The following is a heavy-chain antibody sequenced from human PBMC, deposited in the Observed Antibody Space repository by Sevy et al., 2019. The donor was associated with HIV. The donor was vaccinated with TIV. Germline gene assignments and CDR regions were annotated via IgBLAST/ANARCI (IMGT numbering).Heavy chain of an antibody. CDR3: AKDRVSGTYYTGDFDY. D-gene: IGHD3-10*01. J-gene: IGHJ4*02. CDR1: GFTFSTYA. V-gene: IGHV3-23*01. CDR2: ITYSGVNT. Sequence: GGSLRLSCAASGFTFSTYAMTWVRQAPGKGLEWVSVITYSGVNTYYADSVKGRFTISRDNSNNKLYLQMNSLRAEDTAVYYCAKDRVSGTYYTGDFDYWGQGTLVTVSS.